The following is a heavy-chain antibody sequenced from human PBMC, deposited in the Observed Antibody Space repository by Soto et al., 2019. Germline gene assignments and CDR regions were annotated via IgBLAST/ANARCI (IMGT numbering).Heavy chain of an antibody. CDR2: IYNGGST. J-gene: IGHJ6*02. D-gene: IGHD6-19*01. CDR1: GFTVSSNY. V-gene: IGHV3-53*01. CDR3: ARLAAVFYAMDV. Sequence: EVQLVESGGGLIQPGGSLRLSCAASGFTVSSNYMSWVRQAPGKGLEWVSVIYNGGSTYYADSVKGRFIISRDNSKNTLYLQLNSMRGEDTAVYYCARLAAVFYAMDVWGQGTTVTVAS.